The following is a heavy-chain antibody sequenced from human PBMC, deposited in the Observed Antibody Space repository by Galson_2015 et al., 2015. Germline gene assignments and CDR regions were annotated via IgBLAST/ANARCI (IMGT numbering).Heavy chain of an antibody. Sequence: SLRLSCAASGLTFSSYAMTWVRQAPGKGLEWVSAISGRGDSTYYADSVKGRFTISRDNAKNTLYLQMNSLRAEDTAVYYCAKAHGSSISWYGFDYWGQGTLVTASS. CDR3: AKAHGSSISWYGFDY. CDR2: ISGRGDST. V-gene: IGHV3-23*01. J-gene: IGHJ4*02. CDR1: GLTFSSYA. D-gene: IGHD6-13*01.